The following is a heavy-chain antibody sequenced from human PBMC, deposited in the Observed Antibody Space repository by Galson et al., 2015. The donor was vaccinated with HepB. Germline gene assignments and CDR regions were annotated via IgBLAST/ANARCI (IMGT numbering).Heavy chain of an antibody. CDR2: ISAYNGNT. CDR3: ARDHGGSQWLDPPVAFDI. V-gene: IGHV1-18*04. J-gene: IGHJ3*02. D-gene: IGHD6-19*01. CDR1: GYTFTSYG. Sequence: SVKVSCKASGYTFTSYGISWVRQAPGQGLEWMGWISAYNGNTNYAQKLQGRVTMTTDTSTSTAYMELRSLRSDDTAVYYCARDHGGSQWLDPPVAFDIWGQGTMVTVSS.